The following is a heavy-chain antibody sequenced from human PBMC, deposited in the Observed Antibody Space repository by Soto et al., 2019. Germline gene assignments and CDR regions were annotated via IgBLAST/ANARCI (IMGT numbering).Heavy chain of an antibody. CDR2: IYPGDSDT. Sequence: GESLKISCQGSGYNFNTYWIGWVRQMPGKGLEWMGIIYPGDSDTRYSPSFQGQVTISADKSISTAYLQWSSLKASDTAMYYCARHGGYDFWSGYYFGDYYYYYYMDVWGKGTTVTVSS. V-gene: IGHV5-51*01. CDR3: ARHGGYDFWSGYYFGDYYYYYYMDV. J-gene: IGHJ6*03. D-gene: IGHD3-3*01. CDR1: GYNFNTYW.